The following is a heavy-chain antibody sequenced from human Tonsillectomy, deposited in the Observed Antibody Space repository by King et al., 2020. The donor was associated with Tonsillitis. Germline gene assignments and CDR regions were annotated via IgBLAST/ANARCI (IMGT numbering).Heavy chain of an antibody. J-gene: IGHJ4*02. Sequence: VQLVESGGGLVQPGRSLRLSCAASGFTFDDYAMHWVRQAPGKGLEWVSSISWSSDTIDYADLVKGRFTISRDNAKNSLYLQMNTLRAEDTALYYCAKDSENSFGVVSYFDYWGQGTLVTVSS. CDR2: ISWSSDTI. V-gene: IGHV3-9*01. CDR3: AKDSENSFGVVSYFDY. CDR1: GFTFDDYA. D-gene: IGHD3-3*01.